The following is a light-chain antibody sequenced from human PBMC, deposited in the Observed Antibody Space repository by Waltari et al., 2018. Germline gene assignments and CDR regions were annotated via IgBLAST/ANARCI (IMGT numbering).Light chain of an antibody. Sequence: EIVLTQSPATLSLSPGERATLSCRASQSVSSYLAWYQQKPGQAPRLLIYDASNRATGIPARFSGSGSGTDFTLTISSLEPEDFAVYYCQQYYSNEVTFGGGTKVEIK. J-gene: IGKJ4*01. CDR1: QSVSSY. CDR3: QQYYSNEVT. V-gene: IGKV3-11*01. CDR2: DAS.